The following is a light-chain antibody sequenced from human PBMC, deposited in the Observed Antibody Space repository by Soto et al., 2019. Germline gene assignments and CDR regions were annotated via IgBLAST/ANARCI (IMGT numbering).Light chain of an antibody. CDR2: EVS. CDR3: SSYTITSTYV. CDR1: SSDVGGYNY. J-gene: IGLJ1*01. Sequence: QSVLTQPASVSGSPGQSITISCTGTSSDVGGYNYVSWYQQHPGKAPKLMIYEVSDRPSGVSNGFSGSKSGNTASLTISGLQAEDEADYYCSSYTITSTYVLGTGTKVTVL. V-gene: IGLV2-14*01.